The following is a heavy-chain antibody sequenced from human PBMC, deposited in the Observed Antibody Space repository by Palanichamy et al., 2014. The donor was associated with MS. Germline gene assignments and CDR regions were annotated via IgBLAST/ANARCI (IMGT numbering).Heavy chain of an antibody. J-gene: IGHJ3*02. Sequence: EVQLVESGGGLVQPGGSLRLSCAASGFTFSTYSMNWVRQAPGKGLEWVSYISSSSSTIYYADSVKGRFTISRDNGGNSLFLEMNSLRDEDTAVYYCARRSSGGTDAFDIWGQGTMVTVSS. CDR2: ISSSSSTI. CDR3: ARRSSGGTDAFDI. V-gene: IGHV3-48*02. D-gene: IGHD2-15*01. CDR1: GFTFSTYS.